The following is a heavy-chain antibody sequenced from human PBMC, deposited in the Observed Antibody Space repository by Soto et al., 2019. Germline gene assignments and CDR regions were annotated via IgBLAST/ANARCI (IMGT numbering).Heavy chain of an antibody. V-gene: IGHV1-8*01. Sequence: ASVKVSCKASGYTFTSYDINWVRQATGQGLEWMGWMNPNSRNTGYAQKFQGRVTMTRNTSISTAYMELSSLRSEDTAVYYCARDGTIAAAGTGVRDNGMDVWRQGTTVTVSS. D-gene: IGHD6-13*01. CDR2: MNPNSRNT. CDR3: ARDGTIAAAGTGVRDNGMDV. J-gene: IGHJ6*02. CDR1: GYTFTSYD.